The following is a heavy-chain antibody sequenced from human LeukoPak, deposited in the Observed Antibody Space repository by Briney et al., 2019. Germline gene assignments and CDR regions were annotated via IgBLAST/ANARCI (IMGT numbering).Heavy chain of an antibody. CDR1: GGSISSSSYY. V-gene: IGHV4-39*01. J-gene: IGHJ3*02. CDR3: ARKDFYGSGSYGTSGAFDI. CDR2: IYYSGST. Sequence: SETLSLTCTVSGGSISSSSYYWGWFRQPPGKGLEWTGSIYYSGSTYYNPSLKSRVTISVDTSKNQFSLKLSSVTAADTAVYYCARKDFYGSGSYGTSGAFDIWGQGTKVTVLS. D-gene: IGHD3-10*01.